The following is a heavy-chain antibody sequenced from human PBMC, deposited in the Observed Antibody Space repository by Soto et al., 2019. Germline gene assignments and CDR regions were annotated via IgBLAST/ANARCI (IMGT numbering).Heavy chain of an antibody. D-gene: IGHD2-21*02. Sequence: QVQVVQSRTEVKKPGASVKVSCKTSGYTFTDYDINWVRQTTGQGLEWMGWMSPDSGNAGYAQQFQGRVTMTSNTSTSTAYMELRSLRSGDTAMYYCEVTTGYWGQGTMVTVSS. V-gene: IGHV1-8*01. CDR3: EVTTGY. CDR1: GYTFTDYD. J-gene: IGHJ4*02. CDR2: MSPDSGNA.